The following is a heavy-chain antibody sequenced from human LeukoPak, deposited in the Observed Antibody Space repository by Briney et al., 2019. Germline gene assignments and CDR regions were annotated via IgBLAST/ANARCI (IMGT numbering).Heavy chain of an antibody. J-gene: IGHJ4*02. V-gene: IGHV3-33*01. CDR1: GFTFSSYG. CDR2: IWYDGSNK. CDR3: ARDEAYGSGSYSPSATFDY. Sequence: GRSLRLSCVASGFTFSSYGMHWVRQAPGKGLEWVAVIWYDGSNKYYADSVKGRFTISRDNSKNTLYLQMNSLRAEDTAVYYCARDEAYGSGSYSPSATFDYWGQGTLVTVSS. D-gene: IGHD3-10*01.